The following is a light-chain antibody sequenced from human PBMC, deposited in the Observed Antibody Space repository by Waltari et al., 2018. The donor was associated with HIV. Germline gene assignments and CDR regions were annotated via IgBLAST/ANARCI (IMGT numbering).Light chain of an antibody. CDR2: LNSDGSH. Sequence: QLVLTQSLSASASLGASVKLTCTLSSGHSSYVIAWHQQQPKKGPRYLMKLNSDGSHFKGDGIPDRFSGSSSGAERYLTISSLQSEDEADYYCQTWGTGIVVFGGGTKLTVL. CDR1: SGHSSYV. J-gene: IGLJ2*01. CDR3: QTWGTGIVV. V-gene: IGLV4-69*01.